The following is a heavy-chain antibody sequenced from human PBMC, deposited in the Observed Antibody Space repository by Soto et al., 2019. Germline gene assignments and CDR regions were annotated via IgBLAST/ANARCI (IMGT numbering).Heavy chain of an antibody. D-gene: IGHD1-26*01. V-gene: IGHV3-23*01. J-gene: IGHJ4*02. CDR3: AKAVGPTAPSSRVFDC. CDR2: ISGGRGDSI. Sequence: EVQVLESGGGLVQPGGSLRLSCVASGFTFSNSAMSWVRQAPGKGLEWVSVISGGRGDSIEYADSVKGRFSISRDNSRNTLYLQMSSLRVDDTAVYYCAKAVGPTAPSSRVFDCWGQGTLVTVSS. CDR1: GFTFSNSA.